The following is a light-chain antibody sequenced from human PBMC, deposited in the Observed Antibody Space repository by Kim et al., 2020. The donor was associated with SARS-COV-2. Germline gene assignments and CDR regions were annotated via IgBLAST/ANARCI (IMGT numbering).Light chain of an antibody. J-gene: IGLJ2*01. CDR2: GKN. CDR3: NSRDSNDNVV. Sequence: SELTQDPAVSVALGQTVRITCQGDSLRSYYATWYQQKPGQAPILVIYGKNNRPSGIPDRFSGSSSGNTASLTITGTQAGDEADYYCNSRDSNDNVVFGGGTQLTV. V-gene: IGLV3-19*01. CDR1: SLRSYY.